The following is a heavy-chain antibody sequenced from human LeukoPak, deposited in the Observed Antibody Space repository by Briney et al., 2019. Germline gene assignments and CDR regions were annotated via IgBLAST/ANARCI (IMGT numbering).Heavy chain of an antibody. V-gene: IGHV4-39*07. CDR3: ALRVRGSISAYYFDY. CDR1: GGSISSSSYY. J-gene: IGHJ4*02. CDR2: INHSGST. Sequence: PSETLSLTCTVSGGSISSSSYYWGWIRQPPGKGLEWIGEINHSGSTNYNPSLKSRVTISVDTSKNQFSLKLSSVTAADTAVYYCALRVRGSISAYYFDYWGQGTLVTVSS. D-gene: IGHD3-16*01.